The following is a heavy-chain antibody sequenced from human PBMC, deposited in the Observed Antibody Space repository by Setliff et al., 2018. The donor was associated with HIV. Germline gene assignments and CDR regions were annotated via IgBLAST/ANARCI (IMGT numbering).Heavy chain of an antibody. D-gene: IGHD1-26*01. Sequence: SVKVSCKASGGPFTSAFNWVRQVPGQGLEWMGGIIPIFGTANYAQNFGGRVTITADQSTSTSYLQLNSLRFEDTAVYYCARDRWQGDYDMDVWGKGTTVTVSS. J-gene: IGHJ6*03. CDR3: ARDRWQGDYDMDV. CDR2: IIPIFGTA. V-gene: IGHV1-69*13. CDR1: GGPFTSA.